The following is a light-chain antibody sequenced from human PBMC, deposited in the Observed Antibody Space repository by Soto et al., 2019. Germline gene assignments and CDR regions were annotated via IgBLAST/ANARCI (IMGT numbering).Light chain of an antibody. CDR3: QTCGTGIQV. CDR1: SGHSSYA. CDR2: LNSDGSH. Sequence: QLVLTQSPSASASLGASVKLTCTLSSGHSSYAIAWHQQQPEKGPRYLMKLNSDGSHSKGDGIPDRFSGSSSGAERYLTISSLQSEDEADYYCQTCGTGIQVFGGGTKVTVL. J-gene: IGLJ2*01. V-gene: IGLV4-69*01.